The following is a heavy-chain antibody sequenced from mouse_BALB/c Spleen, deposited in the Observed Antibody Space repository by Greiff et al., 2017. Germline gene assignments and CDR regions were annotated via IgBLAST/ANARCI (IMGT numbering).Heavy chain of an antibody. CDR3: ARRAGGNYAFDY. J-gene: IGHJ2*01. D-gene: IGHD2-1*01. Sequence: EVKLMESGGGLVKPGGSLKLSCAASGFTFSSYAMSWVRQTPGKRLEWVATISSGGSYTYYPDSVKGRFTISRDNAKNTLYLQMSSLRSEETAMYYCARRAGGNYAFDYWGQGTTLTVSS. CDR2: ISSGGSYT. V-gene: IGHV5-9-3*01. CDR1: GFTFSSYA.